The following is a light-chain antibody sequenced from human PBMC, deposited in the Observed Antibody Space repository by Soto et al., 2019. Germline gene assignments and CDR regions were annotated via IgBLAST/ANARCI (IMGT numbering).Light chain of an antibody. Sequence: IVLTQSPGTLSLSPGERATLSCRASQSVSSSYLAWYQQKPGQAPRLLIYGASSRATGIPDRFSGSGSGTDFTLTIRRLEPEDFAVYYCQQYGSSPKTFGQGTKVEIK. CDR3: QQYGSSPKT. CDR1: QSVSSSY. J-gene: IGKJ1*01. CDR2: GAS. V-gene: IGKV3-20*01.